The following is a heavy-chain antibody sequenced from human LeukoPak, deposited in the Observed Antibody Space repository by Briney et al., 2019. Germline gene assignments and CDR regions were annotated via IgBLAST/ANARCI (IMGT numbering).Heavy chain of an antibody. CDR3: ATSPWQWLEGG. J-gene: IGHJ4*02. D-gene: IGHD6-19*01. Sequence: ASVKVSCKASGYTFTSYDINWVRQATGQGLEWMGWMNPNSGNTGYAQKFQGRVTMTEDTSTDTAYMELSSLRSEDTAVYYCATSPWQWLEGGWGQGTLVTVSS. CDR2: MNPNSGNT. V-gene: IGHV1-8*01. CDR1: GYTFTSYD.